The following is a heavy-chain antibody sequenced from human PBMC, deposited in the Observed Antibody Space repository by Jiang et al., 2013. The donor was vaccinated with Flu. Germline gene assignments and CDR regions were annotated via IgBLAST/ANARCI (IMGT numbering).Heavy chain of an antibody. V-gene: IGHV4-34*01. CDR3: ARVRARYYYYGMDV. J-gene: IGHJ6*02. Sequence: GLVKPSETLSLTCAVYGGSFSGYYWSWIRQPPGKGLEWIGESIIVEAPTTTRPSRSRVTISVDTSKNQFSLKLSSVTAADTAVYYCARVRARYYYYGMDVWGQGTTVTVSS. CDR2: SIIVEAP. CDR1: GGSFSGYY.